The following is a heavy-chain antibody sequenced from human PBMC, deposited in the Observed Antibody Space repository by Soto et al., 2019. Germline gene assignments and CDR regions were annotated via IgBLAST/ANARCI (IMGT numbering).Heavy chain of an antibody. CDR2: IYYSGRT. J-gene: IGHJ4*02. D-gene: IGHD2-2*01. V-gene: IGHV4-59*01. CDR3: ARASCISTSCYAWELGFDY. CDR1: GGSISSYY. Sequence: QVQLQESDPGLVKPSETLSLTCTVSGGSISSYYWSWIRQPPGKGLEWIGYIYYSGRTNYNPSLKSRVTISVDTSKNQFSLKLSSVTAADTAVYYCARASCISTSCYAWELGFDYWGQGTLVTVSS.